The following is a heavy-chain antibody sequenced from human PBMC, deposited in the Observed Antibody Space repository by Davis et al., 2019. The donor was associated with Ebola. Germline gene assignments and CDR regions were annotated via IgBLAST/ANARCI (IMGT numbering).Heavy chain of an antibody. J-gene: IGHJ6*02. D-gene: IGHD2/OR15-2a*01. V-gene: IGHV3-33*01. CDR2: IWYDGSNK. CDR3: ARDFSPTPAMKGDYGMDV. Sequence: PGGSLRLSCAASGFTFSSYGMHWVRQAPGKGLEWVAVIWYDGSNKYYADSVKGRFTISRDNSKNTLYLQMNSLRAEDTAVYYCARDFSPTPAMKGDYGMDVWGQGTTVTVSS. CDR1: GFTFSSYG.